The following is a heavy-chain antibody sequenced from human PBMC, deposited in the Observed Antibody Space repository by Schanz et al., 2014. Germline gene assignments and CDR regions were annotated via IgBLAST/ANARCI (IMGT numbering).Heavy chain of an antibody. Sequence: EVQLVESGGGLIQPGGSLRLSCAASGFTVSSNYMSWVRQAPGKGLEWVAVIYSGGSTFYTDSVKGRFTISRDNSKNTLYLQLNILIAEDTAVYYCAKCIGWYGRCAFDIWGRGTMVTVSS. D-gene: IGHD6-19*01. CDR3: AKCIGWYGRCAFDI. J-gene: IGHJ3*02. V-gene: IGHV3-53*01. CDR1: GFTVSSNY. CDR2: IYSGGST.